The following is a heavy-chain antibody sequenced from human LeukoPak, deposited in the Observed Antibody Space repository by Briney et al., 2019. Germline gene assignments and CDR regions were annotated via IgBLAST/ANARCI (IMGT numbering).Heavy chain of an antibody. J-gene: IGHJ5*02. V-gene: IGHV3-11*01. Sequence: GGSLRLSCAASGFRFSDYYMTWIRQAPGKGPEWVSHITSSGSTIHYADSVKGRFTISRDNAKNSLYLQMSSLRAEDTAVYYCARIGSSWPNWFDPWGQGTLVTVSS. CDR2: ITSSGSTI. CDR1: GFRFSDYY. CDR3: ARIGSSWPNWFDP. D-gene: IGHD6-13*01.